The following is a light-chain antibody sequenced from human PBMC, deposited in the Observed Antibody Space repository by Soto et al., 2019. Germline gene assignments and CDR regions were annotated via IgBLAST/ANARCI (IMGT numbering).Light chain of an antibody. V-gene: IGKV3-15*01. CDR2: GAS. CDR3: QQYYSTPWT. CDR1: QSVSSN. J-gene: IGKJ1*01. Sequence: EIVMTQSPATLSVSPGERATLSCRASQSVSSNLAWYQQKPGQAPRLLFYGASTGATGLPARFSGSGSGTEFTLTINSLQAEDCAVYYCQQYYSTPWTFGQGTKVDIK.